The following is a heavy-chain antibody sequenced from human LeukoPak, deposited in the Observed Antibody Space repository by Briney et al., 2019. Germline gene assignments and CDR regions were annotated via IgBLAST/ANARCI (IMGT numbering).Heavy chain of an antibody. CDR1: GYTLTELS. CDR3: ATSYYYDIGIDY. V-gene: IGHV1-24*01. J-gene: IGHJ4*02. Sequence: ASVKVSCTVSGYTLTELSMHWVRQAPGKGLEWMGGFDPEDGETIYAQKFQGRVTMTEDTSTDTAYMELSSLRSEDTAVYYCATSYYYDIGIDYWGQGTLVTVSS. D-gene: IGHD3-22*01. CDR2: FDPEDGET.